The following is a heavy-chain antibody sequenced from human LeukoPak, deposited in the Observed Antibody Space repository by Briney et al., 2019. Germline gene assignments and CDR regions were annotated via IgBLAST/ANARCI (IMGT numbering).Heavy chain of an antibody. CDR3: ARGIVVLPAAGWFDP. J-gene: IGHJ5*02. D-gene: IGHD2-2*01. CDR1: GFTFSSYG. V-gene: IGHV3-33*01. Sequence: GGSLRLSCAPYGFTFSSYGTRWVRHAPGEGLGWVAVIWYDGSNKYYADSVKGRFTISRHNSKNTLYLQMNSLRAEDTAVYYCARGIVVLPAAGWFDPWGQGTLVTVSS. CDR2: IWYDGSNK.